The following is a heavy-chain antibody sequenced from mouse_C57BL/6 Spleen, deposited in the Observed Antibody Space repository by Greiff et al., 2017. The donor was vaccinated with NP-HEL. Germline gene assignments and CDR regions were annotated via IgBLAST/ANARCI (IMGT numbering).Heavy chain of an antibody. CDR2: ISYDGSN. Sequence: VQLQQSGPGLVKPSQSLSLTCSVTGYSITSGYYWNWIRQFPGNKLEWMGYISYDGSNTSNPSLKNRISITRDTAKNQFFLKLNSVTTEDTATYYCARGGTGYFDYWGQGTTLTVSS. CDR1: GYSITSGYY. CDR3: ARGGTGYFDY. J-gene: IGHJ2*01. D-gene: IGHD3-3*01. V-gene: IGHV3-6*01.